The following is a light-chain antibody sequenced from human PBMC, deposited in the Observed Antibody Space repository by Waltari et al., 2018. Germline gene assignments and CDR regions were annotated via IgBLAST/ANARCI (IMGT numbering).Light chain of an antibody. CDR3: QQCDIVPQT. J-gene: IGKJ3*01. V-gene: IGKV1-33*01. CDR2: DAS. CDR1: EDISDY. Sequence: QMTQSPPSLSASVGARVSITCQASEDISDYLIWYQQKTGESPKLLIYDASNLQRGVPSRFSGSGAGTHFTLTISSLQPEDVATYYCQQCDIVPQTFGPGTKVQI.